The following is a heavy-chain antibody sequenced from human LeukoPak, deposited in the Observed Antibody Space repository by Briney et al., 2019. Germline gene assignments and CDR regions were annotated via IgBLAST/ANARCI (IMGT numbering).Heavy chain of an antibody. CDR3: ARAQGTNIFDY. V-gene: IGHV4-31*03. Sequence: SQTLSLTCTVSGGSISSGGYYWSWTRQHPGKGLEWIGYIYYSGSTYYNPSLKSRVTISVDTSKNQFSLKLSSVTAADTAVYYCARAQGTNIFDYWGQGTLVTVSS. CDR2: IYYSGST. J-gene: IGHJ4*02. CDR1: GGSISSGGYY. D-gene: IGHD2/OR15-2a*01.